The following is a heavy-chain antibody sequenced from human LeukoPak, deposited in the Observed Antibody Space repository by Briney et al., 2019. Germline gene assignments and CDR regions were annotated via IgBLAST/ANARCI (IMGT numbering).Heavy chain of an antibody. J-gene: IGHJ4*02. D-gene: IGHD6-19*01. CDR1: GFTFSSYE. V-gene: IGHV3-48*03. Sequence: PGGSLRLSCAASGFTFSSYEMNWVRQAPGKGLEWVSYISSSGDAIYYADSVGGRFTIARDAVKISLYIQMNSLRAEDTAVYYCARGVLYSKGWYMGGYFDYWGQGTLVTVSS. CDR2: ISSSGDAI. CDR3: ARGVLYSKGWYMGGYFDY.